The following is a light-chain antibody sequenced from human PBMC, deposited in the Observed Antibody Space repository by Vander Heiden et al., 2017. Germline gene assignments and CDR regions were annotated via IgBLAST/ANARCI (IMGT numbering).Light chain of an antibody. Sequence: QSVLTQPPSVSGAPGQRVTISCTGSSSNSGAGYDVHWYQQLPGTAPKLLSYGNSNRPSGVPDRFSGSKSGTSASLAITGLQAEDEADYYGQSYDSSLSGYVFGTGTKVTVL. CDR1: SSNSGAGYD. CDR3: QSYDSSLSGYV. V-gene: IGLV1-40*01. CDR2: GNS. J-gene: IGLJ1*01.